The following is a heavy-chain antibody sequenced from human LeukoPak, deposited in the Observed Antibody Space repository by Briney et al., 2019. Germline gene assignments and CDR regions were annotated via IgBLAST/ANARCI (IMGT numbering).Heavy chain of an antibody. D-gene: IGHD1-26*01. J-gene: IGHJ5*02. CDR3: TRRSGSSYS. CDR2: ISSNGRGT. CDR1: GFSFGTDA. V-gene: IGHV3-64*01. Sequence: GGSLRLSCAASGFSFGTDAMLWVRQAPGEGLEWVSAISSNGRGTYYANSMKGRFTISRDNSKNMVYLQMASLRGEDMAVYYCTRRSGSSYSWGQGTLVTVSS.